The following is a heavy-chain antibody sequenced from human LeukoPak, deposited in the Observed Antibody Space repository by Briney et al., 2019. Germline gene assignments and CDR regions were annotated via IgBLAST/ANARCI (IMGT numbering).Heavy chain of an antibody. D-gene: IGHD4-23*01. CDR3: ARTVVTGYYYYYYMDV. CDR2: IKQDGSEK. J-gene: IGHJ6*03. Sequence: GGSLRLSCAASGFTFSSYWMSWVRQAPGKGLEWEANIKQDGSEKYYVDSVKGRFTISRDNAKNSLYLQMNSLRAEDTAVYYCARTVVTGYYYYYYMDVWGKGTTVTVSS. V-gene: IGHV3-7*01. CDR1: GFTFSSYW.